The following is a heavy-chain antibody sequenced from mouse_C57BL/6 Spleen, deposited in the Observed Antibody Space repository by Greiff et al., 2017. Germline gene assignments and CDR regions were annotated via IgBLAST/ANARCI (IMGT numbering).Heavy chain of an antibody. CDR1: GFTFSDYY. CDR2: INYDGSST. D-gene: IGHD4-1*01. CDR3: ARANWERYFDV. V-gene: IGHV5-16*01. J-gene: IGHJ1*03. Sequence: EVQVVESEGGLVQPGSSMKLSCTASGFTFSDYYMAWVRQVPEKGLEWVANINYDGSSTYYLDSLKSRFIISRDNAKNILYLQMSSLKSEDTATYYCARANWERYFDVWGTGTTVTVSS.